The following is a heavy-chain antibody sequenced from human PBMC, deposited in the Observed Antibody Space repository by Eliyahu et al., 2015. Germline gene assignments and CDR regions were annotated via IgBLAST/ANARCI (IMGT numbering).Heavy chain of an antibody. CDR1: GFTFSSYS. V-gene: IGHV3-21*01. J-gene: IGHJ6*02. CDR2: ISSSSSYI. Sequence: VQLVESGGGLVKPGGSLRLSCAASGFTFSSYSMNWVRQAPGKGLEWVSSISSSSSYIYYADSVKGRFTISRDNAKNSLYLQMNSLRAEDTAVYYCARWPIFGVTAYGMDVWGQGTTVTVSS. CDR3: ARWPIFGVTAYGMDV. D-gene: IGHD3-3*01.